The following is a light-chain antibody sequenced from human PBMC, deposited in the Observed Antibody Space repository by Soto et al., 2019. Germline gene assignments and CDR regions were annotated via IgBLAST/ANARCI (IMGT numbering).Light chain of an antibody. Sequence: EIVLTQSPGTLSLSPGERATLSCRASQSVSSSYLAWYQQKPGQAPRLLIYGASSRATGIPDRFSGSGSGTDFTLTISSLEPEDFAVYYCQQYGSSPLTFGGATKVAIK. V-gene: IGKV3-20*01. J-gene: IGKJ4*01. CDR1: QSVSSSY. CDR2: GAS. CDR3: QQYGSSPLT.